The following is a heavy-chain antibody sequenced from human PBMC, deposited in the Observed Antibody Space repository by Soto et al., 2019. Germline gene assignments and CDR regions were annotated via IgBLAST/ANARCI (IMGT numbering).Heavy chain of an antibody. CDR1: GFTFKSYA. V-gene: IGHV3-23*01. CDR2: TPGSGGSS. CDR3: ARGGSTGWFYFDF. J-gene: IGHJ4*02. Sequence: GGSLRLSCAASGFTFKSYAMNWVRQAPGKGLEWVASTPGSGGSSCYADSVKGRFTISRDNSKNTLYLDLNSLKAEDTAMYYCARGGSTGWFYFDFWGQGTQVTVSS. D-gene: IGHD6-19*01.